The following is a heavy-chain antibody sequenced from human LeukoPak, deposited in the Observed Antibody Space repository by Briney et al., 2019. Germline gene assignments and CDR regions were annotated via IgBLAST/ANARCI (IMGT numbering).Heavy chain of an antibody. D-gene: IGHD6-19*01. CDR2: INPSDGST. CDR1: GYTFTGYY. CDR3: ARDQWLDTYSYYYYGMDV. J-gene: IGHJ6*02. V-gene: IGHV1-46*01. Sequence: GASVKVSCKASGYTFTGYYMHWVRQAPGQGLEWMGIINPSDGSTSYAQNFQGRVTMTRDTSTSTVYMELSSLRSEDSAVYYCARDQWLDTYSYYYYGMDVWGQGTTVTVSS.